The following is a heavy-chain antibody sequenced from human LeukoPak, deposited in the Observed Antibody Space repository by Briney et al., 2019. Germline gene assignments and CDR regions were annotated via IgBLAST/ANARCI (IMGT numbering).Heavy chain of an antibody. J-gene: IGHJ4*02. V-gene: IGHV3-23*01. CDR2: MSGSGGST. CDR3: ATKVGAGPGY. CDR1: EFTFTSHA. Sequence: GGSLILSCAASEFTFTSHAMSWVRQAPGKGLEWVSTMSGSGGSTFYADSVRGRFTISRDDSKNTLYLQMNSLRPEDTALYYCATKVGAGPGYWGQGTLVTVSS. D-gene: IGHD1-26*01.